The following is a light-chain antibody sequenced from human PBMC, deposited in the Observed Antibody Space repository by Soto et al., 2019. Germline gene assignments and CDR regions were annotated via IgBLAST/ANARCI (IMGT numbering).Light chain of an antibody. J-gene: IGKJ1*01. CDR1: QSVSSF. V-gene: IGKV3-11*01. CDR2: DAS. CDR3: QQRSNWPPWT. Sequence: EIVLTQSPATPSLSPGERATLSCRASQSVSSFLAWYQQKPGQAPRLLIYDASNRATGTPARFSGSGSGTDFTLTISSLEPEDFAVYYCQQRSNWPPWTFGQGTKVDNK.